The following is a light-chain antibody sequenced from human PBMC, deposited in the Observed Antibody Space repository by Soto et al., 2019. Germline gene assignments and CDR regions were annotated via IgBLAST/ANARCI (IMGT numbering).Light chain of an antibody. Sequence: EIVRTQSPGTLSLSPGERATLSGRVGHSVSRSYLAWYQQKPGQAPRLLIYSSSSRATGIPDRFSGRGSGADYTLTISRLQPEDSAMYYCQQYGYSFWTFGQGTKVDI. CDR1: HSVSRSY. V-gene: IGKV3-20*01. J-gene: IGKJ1*01. CDR3: QQYGYSFWT. CDR2: SSS.